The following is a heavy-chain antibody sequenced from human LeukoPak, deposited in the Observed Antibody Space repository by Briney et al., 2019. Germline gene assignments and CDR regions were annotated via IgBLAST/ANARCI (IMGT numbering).Heavy chain of an antibody. Sequence: SGGSLRLSCAASGFTFSSYSMNWVRQAPGKWLEWVSSISSSSSYIYYADSVKGRFTISRDNAKNSLYLQMNSLRAEDTAVYYCARDSWEVLSAIFGVVTTFDYWGQGTLVTVSS. V-gene: IGHV3-21*01. CDR3: ARDSWEVLSAIFGVVTTFDY. J-gene: IGHJ4*02. D-gene: IGHD3-3*01. CDR1: GFTFSSYS. CDR2: ISSSSSYI.